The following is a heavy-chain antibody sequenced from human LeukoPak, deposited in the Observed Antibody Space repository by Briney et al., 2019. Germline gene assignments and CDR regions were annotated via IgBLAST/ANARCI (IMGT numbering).Heavy chain of an antibody. Sequence: ASVKVSCKASGYTFTSYGISWVRQAPGQGLEWMGWISAYNGNTNYAQKLQGRVTMTTDTSTSTAYMELRSLRSEDTAVYYCAREHDTLTGFSFDSWGQGTLVTVSS. D-gene: IGHD3-9*01. V-gene: IGHV1-18*01. CDR3: AREHDTLTGFSFDS. J-gene: IGHJ4*02. CDR1: GYTFTSYG. CDR2: ISAYNGNT.